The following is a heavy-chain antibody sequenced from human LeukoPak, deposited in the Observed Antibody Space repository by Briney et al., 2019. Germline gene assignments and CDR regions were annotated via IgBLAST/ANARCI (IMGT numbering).Heavy chain of an antibody. CDR1: GFTFSSYA. J-gene: IGHJ4*02. V-gene: IGHV3-23*01. CDR3: AKVGDYDILTGYSYYFDY. Sequence: PGGSLRLSCAASGFTFSSYAMSWVRQAPGKGLEWVSAISGSGGSTYYADSVKGRFTISRDNSKNTLYLQMNSLRAEDTAVYYCAKVGDYDILTGYSYYFDYWGQGTLVTVSP. D-gene: IGHD3-9*01. CDR2: ISGSGGST.